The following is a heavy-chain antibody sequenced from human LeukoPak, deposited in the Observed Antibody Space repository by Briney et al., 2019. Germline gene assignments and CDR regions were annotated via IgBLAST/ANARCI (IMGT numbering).Heavy chain of an antibody. CDR2: IYYSGST. Sequence: PSETLSLTCAVSGYSISSGYYWGWIRQPPGKGLEWIGSIYYSGSTYYNPSLKSRVTISVDTSKNQFSLKLSSVTAADTAVYYCMVRGVNHDYWGQGTLVTVSS. J-gene: IGHJ4*02. D-gene: IGHD3-10*01. CDR1: GYSISSGYY. CDR3: MVRGVNHDY. V-gene: IGHV4-38-2*01.